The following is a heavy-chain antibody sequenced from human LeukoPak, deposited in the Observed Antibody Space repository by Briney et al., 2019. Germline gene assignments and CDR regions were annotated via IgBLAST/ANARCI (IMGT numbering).Heavy chain of an antibody. CDR3: VRVKVGSWDWFDP. CDR2: INSDESTT. Sequence: GRSLRLSCAASGFTFSSYATHWVRQAPGEGLVWVSRINSDESTTTYADSVKGRFTISRDNAKNTLYLLMNSLRAEDTAVYYCVRVKVGSWDWFDPWGQGTLVTVSS. J-gene: IGHJ5*02. CDR1: GFTFSSYA. V-gene: IGHV3-74*01. D-gene: IGHD1-26*01.